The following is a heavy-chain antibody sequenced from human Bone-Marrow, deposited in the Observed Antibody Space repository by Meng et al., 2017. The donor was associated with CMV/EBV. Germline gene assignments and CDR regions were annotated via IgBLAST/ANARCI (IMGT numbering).Heavy chain of an antibody. J-gene: IGHJ6*02. D-gene: IGHD2-2*01. CDR2: IDWDDDK. CDR3: ARTLRGNCSSTSCFYGMDV. V-gene: IGHV2-70D*14. Sequence: SGPTLVKSTQTLTLTCTFSGFSLSTSGMRVSWIRQPPGKALEWLARIDWDDDKFYSTSMKTSLTISKDTSKNQVVLTMTNMDPVDTATYYCARTLRGNCSSTSCFYGMDVWGQGTTVTVSS. CDR1: GFSLSTSGMR.